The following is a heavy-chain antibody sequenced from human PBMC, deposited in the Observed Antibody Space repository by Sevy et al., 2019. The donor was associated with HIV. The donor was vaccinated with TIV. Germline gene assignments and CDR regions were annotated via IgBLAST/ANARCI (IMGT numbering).Heavy chain of an antibody. J-gene: IGHJ4*02. CDR2: LSFGCGRI. CDR1: GFNFNIYS. Sequence: GGSLRLSCVASGFNFNIYSMSWVRQAPGKGLEWVSTLSFGCGRINHADSVQGRFTLSRDDSKKTVYLEMNSLRAEDTAVYYCAREGCTRPHDHWGQGTLVTVSS. CDR3: AREGCTRPHDH. D-gene: IGHD2-8*01. V-gene: IGHV3-23*01.